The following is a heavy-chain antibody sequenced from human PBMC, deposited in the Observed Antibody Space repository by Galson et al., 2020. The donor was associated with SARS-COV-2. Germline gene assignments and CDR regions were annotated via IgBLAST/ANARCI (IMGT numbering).Heavy chain of an antibody. CDR2: ITSTSTI. V-gene: IGHV3-48*04. CDR3: GRDVGYADSGSYYYGMVV. Sequence: GESLKISCAASGFTFSSSGMNWVRQAPGKGLEWVSYITSTSTIFYADSVQGRFTISRDNAKNSLFLQMSSLRADDTAVYYCGRDVGYADSGSYYYGMVVWGQGTTVTVSS. J-gene: IGHJ6*02. D-gene: IGHD5-12*01. CDR1: GFTFSSSG.